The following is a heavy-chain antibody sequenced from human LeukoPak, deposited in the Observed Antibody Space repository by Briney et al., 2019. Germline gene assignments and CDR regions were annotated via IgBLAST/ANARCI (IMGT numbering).Heavy chain of an antibody. Sequence: PSETLSLTCIVSGGSISSGGYYWSWIRQHPGKGLEWIGYIYHSGSTNYNPSLKSRVTISIDTSKNQFALKMSSVTAADTAMYYCARLGDGYTSNSPDAFDIWGQGTMVTVSS. V-gene: IGHV4-31*03. CDR1: GGSISSGGYY. D-gene: IGHD5-24*01. J-gene: IGHJ3*02. CDR3: ARLGDGYTSNSPDAFDI. CDR2: IYHSGST.